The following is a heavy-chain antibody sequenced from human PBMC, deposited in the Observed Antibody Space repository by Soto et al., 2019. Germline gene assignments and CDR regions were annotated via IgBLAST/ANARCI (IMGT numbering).Heavy chain of an antibody. Sequence: SETLSLTCTVSGGSISSSSYYWGWIRQPPGKGLEWIGSIYYSGSTYYNPSLKSRVTISVDTSKNQFSLKLSSVTAADTAVYYCATINYGAHYYYYYYMDVWGKGTTVTVSS. J-gene: IGHJ6*03. CDR2: IYYSGST. V-gene: IGHV4-39*01. D-gene: IGHD3-10*01. CDR3: ATINYGAHYYYYYYMDV. CDR1: GGSISSSSYY.